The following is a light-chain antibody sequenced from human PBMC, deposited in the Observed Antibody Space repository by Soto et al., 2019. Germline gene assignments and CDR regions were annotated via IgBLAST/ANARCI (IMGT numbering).Light chain of an antibody. CDR1: SSDVGRYNH. CDR3: SSYTGRSTLVV. CDR2: DVS. Sequence: QSALTQPPSVSGSPGQSVSISFTGTSSDVGRYNHVSWYQQPPGTAPKLMIYDVSNRPSGVPDRFSGSKSGNTASLTISGLQAEDGAEYYCSSYTGRSTLVVFGGGTKLTVL. J-gene: IGLJ2*01. V-gene: IGLV2-18*02.